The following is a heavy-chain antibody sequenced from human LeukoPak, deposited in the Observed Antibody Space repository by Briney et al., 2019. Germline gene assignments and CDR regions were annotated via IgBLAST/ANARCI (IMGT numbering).Heavy chain of an antibody. V-gene: IGHV3-11*01. CDR1: GFTFSTYY. J-gene: IGHJ4*02. CDR2: IGSGGNNI. CDR3: AREYYGSFDY. D-gene: IGHD3-10*01. Sequence: PGGSLRLSCAASGFTFSTYYMSWIRQAPGKGLEWLSYIGSGGNNINYADSVKGRLTISRDNAKNSLFLQINSLRAEDTAVYYGAREYYGSFDYWGQGTVVTVSS.